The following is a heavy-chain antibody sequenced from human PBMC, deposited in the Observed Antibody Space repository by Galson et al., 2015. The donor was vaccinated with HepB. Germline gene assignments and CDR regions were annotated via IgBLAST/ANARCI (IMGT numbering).Heavy chain of an antibody. V-gene: IGHV3-23*01. D-gene: IGHD6-13*01. CDR2: ISGSGGST. J-gene: IGHJ4*02. Sequence: SLRLSCAASGFTFSSYAMSWVRQASGKGLEWVSAISGSGGSTYYADSVKGRFTISRDNSKNTLYLQMNSLRAEDTAVYYCAKALRDTSSTWFQYYFDYWGQGTLVTVSS. CDR3: AKALRDTSSTWFQYYFDY. CDR1: GFTFSSYA.